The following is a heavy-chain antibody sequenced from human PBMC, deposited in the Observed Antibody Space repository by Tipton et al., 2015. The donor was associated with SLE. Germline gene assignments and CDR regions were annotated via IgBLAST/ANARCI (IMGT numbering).Heavy chain of an antibody. Sequence: SLRLSCATSGFTFWSHDMGWVRPAPGKGLGWVSAITGSGDRKYYIDSVKGRFTISRDNSKNSLYLQMNGLRAEDTAVYYCAGSPVDYWNGYSAWGQGTLVAVSS. CDR2: ITGSGDRK. V-gene: IGHV3-23*01. J-gene: IGHJ4*02. CDR3: AGSPVDYWNGYSA. CDR1: GFTFWSHD. D-gene: IGHD3-3*01.